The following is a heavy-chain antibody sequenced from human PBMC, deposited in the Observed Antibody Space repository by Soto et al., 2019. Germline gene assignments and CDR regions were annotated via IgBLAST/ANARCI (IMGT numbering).Heavy chain of an antibody. D-gene: IGHD3-10*01. CDR2: IYYSGST. CDR3: ARSEGSGSHIDY. CDR1: GASISSGYYY. Sequence: SETLSLTCAVSGASISSGYYYWTWIRQHPGKGLEWIGYIYYSGSTYYKPSLKSRVTISVDTSKNQFSLKLSSVTAADTAVYYCARSEGSGSHIDYWGQGTLVTVSS. V-gene: IGHV4-31*11. J-gene: IGHJ4*02.